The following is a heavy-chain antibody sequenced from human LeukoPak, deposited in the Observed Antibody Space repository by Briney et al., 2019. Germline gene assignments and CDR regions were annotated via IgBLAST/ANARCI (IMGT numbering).Heavy chain of an antibody. D-gene: IGHD1-26*01. CDR2: IIPIFGTA. CDR1: GGAFNSYA. V-gene: IGHV1-69*01. J-gene: IGHJ4*02. CDR3: ATSIVGATSFSHFDY. Sequence: GASVKVSFKASGGAFNSYAIRWGRPAPGQGVAWVGGIIPIFGTANYAQKFQGGVTITADESTSTAYMELSSLRSEDTAVYYCATSIVGATSFSHFDYWGQGTLVTVSS.